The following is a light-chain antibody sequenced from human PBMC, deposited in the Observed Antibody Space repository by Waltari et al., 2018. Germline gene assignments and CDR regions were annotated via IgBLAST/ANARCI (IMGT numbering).Light chain of an antibody. CDR2: DAS. V-gene: IGKV3-11*01. CDR1: QSVGSY. CDR3: QQRTSWLKYT. J-gene: IGKJ2*01. Sequence: EIVLTQSPATLSLSPGERATLSCRASQSVGSYLAWYQQKPGQAPRLLIYDASNRATGIPARFSGSGSGTDFTLTISSLEPEDFAVYYCQQRTSWLKYTFGQGTKLEIK.